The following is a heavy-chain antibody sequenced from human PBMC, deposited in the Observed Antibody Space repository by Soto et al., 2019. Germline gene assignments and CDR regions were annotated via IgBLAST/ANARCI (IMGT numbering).Heavy chain of an antibody. Sequence: VSCKASGYTFTSYYMHWVRQAPGQGLEWMGIINPSGGSTSYAQKFQGRVTMTRDTSTSTVYMELSSLRSEDTAVYYCARGRGGPSGARGAFDIWGQGTMVTVSS. CDR3: ARGRGGPSGARGAFDI. CDR2: INPSGGST. D-gene: IGHD2-15*01. J-gene: IGHJ3*02. CDR1: GYTFTSYY. V-gene: IGHV1-46*03.